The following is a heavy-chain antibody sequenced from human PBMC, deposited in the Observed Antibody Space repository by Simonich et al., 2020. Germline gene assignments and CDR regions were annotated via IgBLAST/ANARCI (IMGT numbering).Heavy chain of an antibody. J-gene: IGHJ3*02. CDR2: IRIISSNI. Sequence: EVQLVESGGGLVKPGGSLRLSCAASGYTFSSYRMNWVRQAPGKGMERVSSIRIISSNIYYADPVKGRFTISRDNTKNSLYLQMNSLRAEDTAVYYCAREIEAGNAFDIWGQGTMVTVSS. V-gene: IGHV3-21*01. CDR3: AREIEAGNAFDI. CDR1: GYTFSSYR.